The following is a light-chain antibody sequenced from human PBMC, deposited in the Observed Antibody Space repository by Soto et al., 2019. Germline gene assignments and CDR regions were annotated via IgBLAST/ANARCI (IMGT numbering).Light chain of an antibody. J-gene: IGLJ3*02. Sequence: QSVLTQPPSASGTPGQRVTISCSGSSSTIGSNTVNWYQQLPGTAPKLLIYSNNQRPSGVPDRFSGSKSGTSASLAISGLQSEDEADYYGAAWDDSLNGWVFGGGTKLTVL. CDR3: AAWDDSLNGWV. CDR1: SSTIGSNT. V-gene: IGLV1-44*01. CDR2: SNN.